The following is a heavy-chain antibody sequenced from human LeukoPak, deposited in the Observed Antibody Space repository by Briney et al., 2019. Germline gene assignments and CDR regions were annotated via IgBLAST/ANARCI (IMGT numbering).Heavy chain of an antibody. J-gene: IGHJ4*02. CDR2: IITILGIA. D-gene: IGHD3-22*01. Sequence: ASVKVSCKVSGGTFSSYTISWVRQAPGQGLEWMGRIITILGIANYAQKFQGRVTITADKSTSTAYMELSSLRSEDTAVYYCARDPDYYDSSGLNDYWGQGTLVTVSS. CDR1: GGTFSSYT. V-gene: IGHV1-69*02. CDR3: ARDPDYYDSSGLNDY.